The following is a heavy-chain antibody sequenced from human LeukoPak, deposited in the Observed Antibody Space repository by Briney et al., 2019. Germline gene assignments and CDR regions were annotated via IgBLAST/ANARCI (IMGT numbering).Heavy chain of an antibody. CDR1: GYTLTELS. CDR2: FDPEDGET. CDR3: ATDHPYGSGSLRYYYGMDV. V-gene: IGHV1-24*01. J-gene: IGHJ6*02. D-gene: IGHD3-10*01. Sequence: EASVKVSCKVSGYTLTELSMHWVRQAPGKGLEWMGGFDPEDGETIYAQKFQGRVTMTEDTSTDTAYMELSSLRSEDTAVYYCATDHPYGSGSLRYYYGMDVWGQGTTVTVSS.